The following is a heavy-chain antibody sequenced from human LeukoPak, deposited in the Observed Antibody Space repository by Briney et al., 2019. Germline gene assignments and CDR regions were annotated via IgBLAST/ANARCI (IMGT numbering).Heavy chain of an antibody. CDR3: ARPLGVYYYDSSGYYS. D-gene: IGHD3-22*01. Sequence: SETLSLTCAVYGGSFSGYYWSWIRQPPGKGLEWIGEINHSGSTNYNPSLKSRVTISVDTSKNQFSLKLSSVTAADTAVYYCARPLGVYYYDSSGYYSWGQGTLVTVSS. J-gene: IGHJ4*02. V-gene: IGHV4-34*01. CDR2: INHSGST. CDR1: GGSFSGYY.